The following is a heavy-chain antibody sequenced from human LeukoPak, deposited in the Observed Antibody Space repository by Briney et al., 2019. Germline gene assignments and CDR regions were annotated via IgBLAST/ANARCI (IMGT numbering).Heavy chain of an antibody. Sequence: GGSLRLSCAASGFTFSSYGMHWVRQAPGKGLEWVAVISSDGRNKYYGDSVKGRFTISRDNSKNTLSLQMTSLRPEDTAIYYCARDRGSVRVDYWGQGALVIVSS. D-gene: IGHD6-25*01. V-gene: IGHV3-30*03. CDR3: ARDRGSVRVDY. CDR2: ISSDGRNK. CDR1: GFTFSSYG. J-gene: IGHJ4*02.